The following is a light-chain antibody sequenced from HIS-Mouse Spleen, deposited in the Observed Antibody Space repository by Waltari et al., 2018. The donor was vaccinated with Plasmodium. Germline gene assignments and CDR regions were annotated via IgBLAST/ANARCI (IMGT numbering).Light chain of an antibody. CDR3: QVWDSSTV. CDR2: RDS. Sequence: SYELTQPLSVSVALGQTARITCGGNNIGSKKLHWYQQKPGQAPVLVIYRDSNRPSGIPERFSGSNSGNTATLTISRAQAGDEADYYCQVWDSSTVFGGGTKLTVL. J-gene: IGLJ3*02. CDR1: NIGSKK. V-gene: IGLV3-9*01.